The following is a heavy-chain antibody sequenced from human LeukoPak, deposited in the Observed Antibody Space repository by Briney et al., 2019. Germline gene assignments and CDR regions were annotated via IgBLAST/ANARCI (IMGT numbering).Heavy chain of an antibody. CDR3: ARDLVAAAASDAFDI. V-gene: IGHV3-11*01. J-gene: IGHJ3*02. CDR1: GFTFSDYY. Sequence: PGGSLRLSCAASGFTFSDYYMSWIRQAPGKGLEWVSYISSSGSTIYYADSVKGRFTISRDNAKNSLYLQMNSLRAEDTAVYYCARDLVAAAASDAFDIWGQGTMVTVSS. CDR2: ISSSGSTI. D-gene: IGHD6-13*01.